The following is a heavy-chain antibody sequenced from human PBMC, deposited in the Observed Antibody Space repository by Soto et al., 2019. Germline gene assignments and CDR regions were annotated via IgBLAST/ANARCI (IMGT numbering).Heavy chain of an antibody. CDR2: TSYDGSNN. CDR3: ARWGTTGGLDV. D-gene: IGHD3-16*01. J-gene: IGHJ4*02. Sequence: ESGGGVVQPGTSLRLSCVGSGFTFRSYVIHWVRQAPGKGLEWVALTSYDGSNNFYGDSGKGRFTISRHNSRNTVELQMDSLRFEDTALYYCARWGTTGGLDVWGQGTLVSVSS. CDR1: GFTFRSYV. V-gene: IGHV3-33*05.